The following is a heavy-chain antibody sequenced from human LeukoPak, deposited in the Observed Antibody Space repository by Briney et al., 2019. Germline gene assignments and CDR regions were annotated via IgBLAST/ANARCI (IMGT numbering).Heavy chain of an antibody. CDR3: AKSAYYDSSGLNWFDP. CDR2: ISYDGSNK. V-gene: IGHV3-30*18. CDR1: GFTVSSNY. D-gene: IGHD3-22*01. J-gene: IGHJ5*02. Sequence: GGSLRLSCAASGFTVSSNYMSWVRQAPGKGLEWVAVISYDGSNKYYADSVKGRFTISRDNSKNTLYLQMNSLRAEDTAVYYCAKSAYYDSSGLNWFDPWGQGTLVTVSS.